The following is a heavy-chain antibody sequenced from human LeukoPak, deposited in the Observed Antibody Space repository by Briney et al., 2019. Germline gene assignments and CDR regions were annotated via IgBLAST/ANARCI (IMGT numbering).Heavy chain of an antibody. Sequence: SGTLSLTCAVSGGSISSSNWWSWVRQPPGKGLEWIGEIYHSGSTNYNPSLKSRVTISVDKSKNQFSLKLSSVTAADTAVYYCARGLAFRYCSGGSCNWFDPWGQGTLVTVSS. CDR2: IYHSGST. CDR1: GGSISSSNW. CDR3: ARGLAFRYCSGGSCNWFDP. J-gene: IGHJ5*02. V-gene: IGHV4-4*02. D-gene: IGHD2-15*01.